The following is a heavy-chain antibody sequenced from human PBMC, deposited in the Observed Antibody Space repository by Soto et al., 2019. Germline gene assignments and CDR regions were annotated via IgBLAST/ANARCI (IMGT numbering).Heavy chain of an antibody. Sequence: PGGSLRLSCAASGFTFSDYAMTWVRQAPGKGLEWVSSISDSGSTTYYADSVKGRFTISRDNARNSLYLQMNSLRVEDTAVYYCARARPGAYFDYWGQGTVVTLSS. V-gene: IGHV3-23*01. CDR1: GFTFSDYA. CDR3: ARARPGAYFDY. CDR2: ISDSGSTT. J-gene: IGHJ4*02.